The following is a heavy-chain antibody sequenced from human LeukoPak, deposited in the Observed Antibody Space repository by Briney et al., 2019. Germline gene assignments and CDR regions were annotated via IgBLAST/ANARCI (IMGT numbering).Heavy chain of an antibody. CDR2: IYYSGST. V-gene: IGHV4-39*07. D-gene: IGHD3-22*01. CDR1: GGSISSSSYY. Sequence: SETLSLTCTVSGGSISSSSYYWGWIRQPPGKGLEWIGSIYYSGSTYYNPSLKSRVTISVDTSKNQLSLKLSSVTAADTAVYYCARVRGGYYDSSGYSPVPYYFDYWGQGTLVTVSS. CDR3: ARVRGGYYDSSGYSPVPYYFDY. J-gene: IGHJ4*02.